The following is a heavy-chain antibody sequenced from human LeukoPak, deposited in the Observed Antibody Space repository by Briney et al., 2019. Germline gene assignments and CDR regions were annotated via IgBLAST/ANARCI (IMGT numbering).Heavy chain of an antibody. CDR2: IYYSVST. V-gene: IGHV4-30-4*08. Sequence: PLQTLSLTRTFSVGSISSGGYYWSWIRQHPGKGLEWIGYIYYSVSTYYNPSLKSRVTIPVDTSKNQFSLKLSSVTAADTAVYYCAQTYYYDSSGYPYYFDYWGQGTLVTVSS. J-gene: IGHJ4*02. CDR1: VGSISSGGYY. D-gene: IGHD3-22*01. CDR3: AQTYYYDSSGYPYYFDY.